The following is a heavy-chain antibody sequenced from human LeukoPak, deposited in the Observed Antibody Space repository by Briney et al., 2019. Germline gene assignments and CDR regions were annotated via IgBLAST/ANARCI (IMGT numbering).Heavy chain of an antibody. CDR1: GGSISSSSYY. Sequence: SETLSLTCTVSGGSISSSSYYWSWIRQPPGKGLEWIGYIYYSGSTNYNPSLKSRVTISVDTSKNQFSLKLSSVTAADTAVYFCARGGNYWDAFDIWGQGTMVTVSS. CDR3: ARGGNYWDAFDI. V-gene: IGHV4-61*01. CDR2: IYYSGST. J-gene: IGHJ3*02. D-gene: IGHD1-26*01.